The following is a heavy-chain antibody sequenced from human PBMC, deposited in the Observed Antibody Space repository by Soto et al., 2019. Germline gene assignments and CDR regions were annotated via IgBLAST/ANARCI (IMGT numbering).Heavy chain of an antibody. D-gene: IGHD6-19*01. V-gene: IGHV3-23*01. CDR2: ISDTGAST. CDR1: GFTFKESA. Sequence: GGSLRLSCEASGFTFKESAMNWVRQAPGKGLEWVASISDTGASTWYAESVRGRLSISRDNSKNTLYLQMNSLRGEDTAVYYCAKGRGSGWAWYFDNWGQGTPVTVYS. CDR3: AKGRGSGWAWYFDN. J-gene: IGHJ4*02.